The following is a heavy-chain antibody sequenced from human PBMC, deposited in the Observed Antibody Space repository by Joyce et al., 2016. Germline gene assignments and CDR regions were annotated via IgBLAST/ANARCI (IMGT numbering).Heavy chain of an antibody. J-gene: IGHJ5*02. CDR1: GYIFTRFY. D-gene: IGHD4-17*01. Sequence: QVQLVQSGAEMKRPGASVKVSCKTSGYIFTRFYMHWVRQAPGQGLEGMGIINPSGGSPTYAPKFRDRVTMTRDTSTTTVYLEMSSLRPEDTAVYYCARQMHDFGDYEAFDPWGQGTL. CDR3: ARQMHDFGDYEAFDP. CDR2: INPSGGSP. V-gene: IGHV1-46*01.